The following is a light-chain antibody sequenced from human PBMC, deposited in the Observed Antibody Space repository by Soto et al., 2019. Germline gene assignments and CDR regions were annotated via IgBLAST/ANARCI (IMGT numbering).Light chain of an antibody. CDR3: QQRSNWPWT. CDR2: DAS. J-gene: IGKJ1*01. V-gene: IGKV3-11*01. Sequence: EIVLTQSPATLPLSPGERATLSCRASQSVSSYLAWYQQKPGQAPRLLIYDASNRATGIPARFSGSGSGTDSTLTISSLEPEDFAVYYCQQRSNWPWTFGQGTKVEIK. CDR1: QSVSSY.